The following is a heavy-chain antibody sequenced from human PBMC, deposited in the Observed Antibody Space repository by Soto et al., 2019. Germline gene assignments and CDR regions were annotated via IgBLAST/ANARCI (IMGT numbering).Heavy chain of an antibody. D-gene: IGHD2-15*01. CDR3: VKDVVFWP. CDR1: GFTFSNYA. V-gene: IGHV3-23*01. Sequence: GGSLRLSCAASGFTFSNYAMSWVRQAPGKGLEWVSAISGSGDSTYYADSVKGRFTISRDNSKNTLSLQMSSLRGDDKAMYYCVKDVVFWPWGQGNLVTVSS. CDR2: ISGSGDST. J-gene: IGHJ4*02.